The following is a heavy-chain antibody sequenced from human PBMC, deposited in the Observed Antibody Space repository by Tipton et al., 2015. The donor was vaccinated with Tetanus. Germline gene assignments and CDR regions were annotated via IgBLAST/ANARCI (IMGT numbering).Heavy chain of an antibody. Sequence: TLSLTCNVSGASINAGGYLWTWVRQLPGQGLEWIGNIYYTESTSYTPSLDGRASISVDTSKNQFSLRLTSVTAADTAVYYCARGLPRVPFYFDFWGQGRQVTVSS. D-gene: IGHD2-21*01. CDR3: ARGLPRVPFYFDF. J-gene: IGHJ4*02. CDR2: IYYTEST. V-gene: IGHV4-31*03. CDR1: GASINAGGYL.